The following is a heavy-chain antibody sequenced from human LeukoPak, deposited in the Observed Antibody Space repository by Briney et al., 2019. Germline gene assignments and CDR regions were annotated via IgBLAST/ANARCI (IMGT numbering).Heavy chain of an antibody. Sequence: PSETLSLTCAVYGGSFSGYYWSWIRQPPGKGLEWIGEINHSGGTNYNPSLKSRVTISVDTSKNQFSLKLSSVTAADTAVYYCARGRNYYDSSGILDYWGQGTLVTVSS. D-gene: IGHD3-22*01. CDR2: INHSGGT. J-gene: IGHJ4*02. CDR1: GGSFSGYY. V-gene: IGHV4-34*01. CDR3: ARGRNYYDSSGILDY.